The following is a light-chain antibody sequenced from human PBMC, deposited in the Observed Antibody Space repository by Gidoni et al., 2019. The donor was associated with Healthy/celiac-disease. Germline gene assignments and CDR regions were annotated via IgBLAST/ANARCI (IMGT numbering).Light chain of an antibody. V-gene: IGKV3-20*01. CDR1: QSVTSSY. CDR2: GAS. J-gene: IGKJ1*01. Sequence: IVFTQSPGTLSLSPGERATLSCRASQSVTSSYLGWYQQKPGQAPRLLIDGASSRATGIPDRFSGSGSGTDFTLTISRLEPEDFAVYYCQQYGSSPKTFGQGTKVEIK. CDR3: QQYGSSPKT.